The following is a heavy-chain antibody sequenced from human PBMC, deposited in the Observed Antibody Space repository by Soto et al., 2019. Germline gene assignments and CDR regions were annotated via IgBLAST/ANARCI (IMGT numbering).Heavy chain of an antibody. CDR2: ISAYNGNA. CDR1: GYTFTSYD. V-gene: IGHV1-18*01. D-gene: IGHD2-2*01. CDR3: ARVRCSSTRCYLSYYYYYGMDV. J-gene: IGHJ6*02. Sequence: ASVKVSCKASGYTFTSYDINWVRQAPGQGLEWMGWISAYNGNAKYAQKLQGRVTMTTDTSTSTAYMELSSLRSDDTAVYYCARVRCSSTRCYLSYYYYYGMDVWGQGTTVTVSS.